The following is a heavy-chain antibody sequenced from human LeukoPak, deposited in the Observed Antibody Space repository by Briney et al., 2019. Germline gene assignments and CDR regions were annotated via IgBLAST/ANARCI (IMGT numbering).Heavy chain of an antibody. V-gene: IGHV1-2*02. Sequence: ASVKVSCKASGYSFTDYYIHWVRQAPGQGLEWMGWINPHSGGRNLAQKFQGRVTMTRDTSITTAYLELSGLTSDDTAMYYCAKVRDRLSSFYPAAWGQGTLVSVSS. D-gene: IGHD6-13*01. CDR1: GYSFTDYY. CDR3: AKVRDRLSSFYPAA. CDR2: INPHSGGR. J-gene: IGHJ4*02.